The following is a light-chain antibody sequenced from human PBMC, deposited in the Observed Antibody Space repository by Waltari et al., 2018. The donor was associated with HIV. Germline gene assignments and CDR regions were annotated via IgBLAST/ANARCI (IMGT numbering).Light chain of an antibody. Sequence: HSVLTQPPSASGTAGQRVTISCSGSSPTIVGNFVYGFRPLPGTTPKLLIYNNTQRPSGVPDRFSASKSGTSASLAISGLRSEDEADYYCASWDDTVSGWVFGGGTKLTVL. CDR2: NNT. CDR1: SPTIVGNF. V-gene: IGLV1-47*02. CDR3: ASWDDTVSGWV. J-gene: IGLJ3*02.